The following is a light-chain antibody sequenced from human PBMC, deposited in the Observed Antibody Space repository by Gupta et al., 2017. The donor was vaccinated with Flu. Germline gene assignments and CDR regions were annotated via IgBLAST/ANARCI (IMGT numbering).Light chain of an antibody. J-gene: IGKJ1*01. CDR2: CAA. V-gene: IGKV4-1*01. Sequence: IVMTQSPDSLAVSLGERATINCKSSQNILYSYNNMNYLAWYQQKSGQPPKLLIYCAATRGSGVPDRCSGGGSGTDDMLTISSLQAEDVAVEYCQQYYSGSQRFGQGTKLEIK. CDR3: QQYYSGSQR. CDR1: QNILYSYNNMNY.